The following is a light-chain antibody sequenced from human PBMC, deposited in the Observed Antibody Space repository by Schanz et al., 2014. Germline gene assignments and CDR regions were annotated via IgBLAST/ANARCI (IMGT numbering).Light chain of an antibody. CDR1: ESVITY. Sequence: EIVLTQSPATLSLSPGERATLSCRASESVITYLAWYQQKPGQAPRLLIYDASNRATGIPARFSGSGSGTDFTLTISSLEPEDFAVYYCQQRSNWPPITFGQGTRLEIK. CDR3: QQRSNWPPIT. CDR2: DAS. V-gene: IGKV3-11*01. J-gene: IGKJ5*01.